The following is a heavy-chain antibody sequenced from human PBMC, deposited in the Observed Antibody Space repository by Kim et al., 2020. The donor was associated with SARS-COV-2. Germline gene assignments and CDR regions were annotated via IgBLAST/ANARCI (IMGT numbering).Heavy chain of an antibody. CDR2: TYYRSKWYN. Sequence: SQTLSLTCAISGDSVSSNSAAWNWIRQSPSRGLEWLGRTYYRSKWYNDYAVSVKSRITINPDTSKNQFSLQLNSVTPEDTAVYYCARDFPYSSSWYNGNWFDPWGQGTLVTVSS. CDR3: ARDFPYSSSWYNGNWFDP. CDR1: GDSVSSNSAA. D-gene: IGHD6-13*01. J-gene: IGHJ5*02. V-gene: IGHV6-1*01.